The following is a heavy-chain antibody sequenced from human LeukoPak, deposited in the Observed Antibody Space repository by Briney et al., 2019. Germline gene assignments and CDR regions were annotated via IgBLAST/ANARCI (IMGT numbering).Heavy chain of an antibody. D-gene: IGHD1-1*01. CDR2: IRYNGGNK. V-gene: IGHV3-30*02. J-gene: IGHJ6*03. CDR1: AFTFRNYG. Sequence: PGGSLRLSCAASAFTFRNYGMHWVRQAPGKGLEWVAFIRYNGGNKNYADSVKGRFTISRDNAKNSLYLQMNSLRAEDTALYHCARVLRLERPYYYYMDAWGKGTTVTISS. CDR3: ARVLRLERPYYYYMDA.